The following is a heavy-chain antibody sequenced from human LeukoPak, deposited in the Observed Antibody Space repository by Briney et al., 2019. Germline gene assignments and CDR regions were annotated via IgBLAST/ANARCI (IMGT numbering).Heavy chain of an antibody. CDR3: ARDWGAIMVRGVPPTPVWFDP. CDR2: ISYSGTA. Sequence: SETLSLTCTVSGDSINGNINYWGWLRQPPGKGLEWIGSISYSGTAYYSPSLKSRVTISVDTSKNQFSLKLSSVIAADTAVYYCARDWGAIMVRGVPPTPVWFDPWGQGTLVTVSS. J-gene: IGHJ5*02. V-gene: IGHV4-39*07. CDR1: GDSINGNINY. D-gene: IGHD3-10*01.